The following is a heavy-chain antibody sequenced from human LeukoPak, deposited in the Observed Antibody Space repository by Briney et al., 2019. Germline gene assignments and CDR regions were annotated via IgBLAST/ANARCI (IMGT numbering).Heavy chain of an antibody. J-gene: IGHJ4*02. CDR2: IYRVVGP. CDR3: ARNYYDSSAYCYFDY. D-gene: IGHD3-22*01. CDR1: GFSVSSSY. Sequence: AGSLRLFCAASGFSVSSSYMNWVRQTHGKGLEWVSLIYRVVGPYFAGSLKGRFTISRDNSKNTLYLQMNSLRAEDTAVYYCARNYYDSSAYCYFDYWGQGTLVTVSS. V-gene: IGHV3-66*01.